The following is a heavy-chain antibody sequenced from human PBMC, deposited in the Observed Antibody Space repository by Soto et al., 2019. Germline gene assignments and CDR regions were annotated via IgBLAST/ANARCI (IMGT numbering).Heavy chain of an antibody. CDR1: GFTFSSYA. Sequence: PGGSLRLSCAASGFTFSSYAMSWVRQAPGKGLEWVPAISGSGGSTYYADSVKGRFTISRDNSKNTLYLQMNSLRAEDTAVYYCASFVGGYQLPFYYYYGMDVWGQGTTVTVSS. D-gene: IGHD2-2*01. V-gene: IGHV3-23*01. CDR3: ASFVGGYQLPFYYYYGMDV. CDR2: ISGSGGST. J-gene: IGHJ6*02.